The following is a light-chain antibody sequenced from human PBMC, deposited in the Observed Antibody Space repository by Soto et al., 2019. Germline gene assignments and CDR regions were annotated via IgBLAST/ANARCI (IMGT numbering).Light chain of an antibody. CDR3: AAWDDGLNALV. V-gene: IGLV1-44*01. CDR1: SSNIGSNT. CDR2: SNS. J-gene: IGLJ2*01. Sequence: QLVLTQPPSASGTPGQTVIISCSGSSSNIGSNTVNWYQQLPGTAPKLLIFSNSQRPSGVPDRFSGSRSGTSASLPITGVQSEDEAHYYCAAWDDGLNALVFGGGTKLTVL.